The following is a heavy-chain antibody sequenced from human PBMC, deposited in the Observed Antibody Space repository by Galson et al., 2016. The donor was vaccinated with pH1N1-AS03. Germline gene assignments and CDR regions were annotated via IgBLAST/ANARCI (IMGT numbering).Heavy chain of an antibody. CDR2: VYYRGST. V-gene: IGHV4-59*01. CDR1: GDSIINYY. D-gene: IGHD6-19*01. J-gene: IGHJ4*02. Sequence: ETLSLTCTASGDSIINYYWSWIRQSPGKALEWIGYVYYRGSTNYNPSLKSRVTISVDTSKNQFSLNLGSVTAADTAVYYGARTVVAGWGYYFDYWGQGTLVTVSS. CDR3: ARTVVAGWGYYFDY.